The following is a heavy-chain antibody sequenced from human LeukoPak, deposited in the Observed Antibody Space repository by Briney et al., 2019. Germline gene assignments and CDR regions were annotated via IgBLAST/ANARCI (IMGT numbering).Heavy chain of an antibody. D-gene: IGHD2-2*01. CDR3: ARTHIVVVPAARRAWFDP. V-gene: IGHV1-2*02. CDR2: INPNSGGT. Sequence: ASVKVSCKASGYTFTGYYMHWVRQAPGQGLEWMGWINPNSGGTNYAQKLQGRVTMTRDTSISTAYMELSRLRSDDTAVYYCARTHIVVVPAARRAWFDPWGRGTLVSVS. CDR1: GYTFTGYY. J-gene: IGHJ5*02.